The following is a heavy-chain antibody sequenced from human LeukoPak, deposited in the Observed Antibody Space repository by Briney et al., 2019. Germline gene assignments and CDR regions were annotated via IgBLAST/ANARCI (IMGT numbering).Heavy chain of an antibody. CDR1: GVTFKNYW. V-gene: IGHV3-7*01. CDR3: FCGGGS. CDR2: INPDGSQK. J-gene: IGHJ5*02. D-gene: IGHD6-25*01. Sequence: PGGSLRLSCAASGVTFKNYWMNWVRRAPGKGLEWVANINPDGSQKYYVDSVKGRFTISRDNAKNSLFLQMNSMRVEDAAVYYCFCGGGSWGQGTLVTVSS.